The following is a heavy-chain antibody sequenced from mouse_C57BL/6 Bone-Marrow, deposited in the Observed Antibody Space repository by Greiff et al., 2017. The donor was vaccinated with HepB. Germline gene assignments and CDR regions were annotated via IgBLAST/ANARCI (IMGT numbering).Heavy chain of an antibody. CDR3: APIYYDYDY. CDR1: EYEFPSHD. CDR2: INSDGGST. V-gene: IGHV5-2*01. Sequence: EVQGVESGGGLVQPGESLKLSCESNEYEFPSHDMSWVSKNPEKRLELVAAINSDGGSTYYPDTMERRYIISRDKTKQTLYLQMSSLRSEDTALYYCAPIYYDYDYWGQGTTLTVSS. D-gene: IGHD2-4*01. J-gene: IGHJ2*01.